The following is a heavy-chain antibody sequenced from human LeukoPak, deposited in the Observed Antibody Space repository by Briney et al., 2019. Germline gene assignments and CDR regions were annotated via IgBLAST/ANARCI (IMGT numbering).Heavy chain of an antibody. Sequence: SETLSLTCAVYGGSFSGYYWSWIRQPPGKGLEWLGEINHSGSTNYNPSLKSRVTISVDTSKNQFSLKLSSVTAADTAVYYCARGYSGSFSSNWFDPWGQGTLVTVSS. CDR2: INHSGST. CDR1: GGSFSGYY. V-gene: IGHV4-34*01. J-gene: IGHJ5*02. D-gene: IGHD1-26*01. CDR3: ARGYSGSFSSNWFDP.